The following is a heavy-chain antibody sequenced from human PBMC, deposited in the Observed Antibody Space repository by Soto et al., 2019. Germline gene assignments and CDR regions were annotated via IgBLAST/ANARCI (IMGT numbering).Heavy chain of an antibody. CDR2: IYYSDST. D-gene: IGHD2-8*01. Sequence: SETLSLTCTVSGVSISSGDYYWSWIRQSPGKGLEWIGYIYYSDSTYSNPSLKSRVAISGDTSKNQFHLKLSSVTAADTAVYYCAGKPNALSYFDYWGQGALVTVSS. J-gene: IGHJ4*02. V-gene: IGHV4-30-4*01. CDR1: GVSISSGDYY. CDR3: AGKPNALSYFDY.